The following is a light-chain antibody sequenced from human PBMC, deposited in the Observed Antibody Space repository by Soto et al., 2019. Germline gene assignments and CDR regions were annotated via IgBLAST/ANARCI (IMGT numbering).Light chain of an antibody. CDR1: QSIGTY. J-gene: IGKJ1*01. Sequence: IQMTQSPSSLFSYFCDRVNISWXASQSIGTYLNWYQQKPGRAPKLQIYATSNLQSGVPSRFSGSGSGTDFTLTIRSLQPEDFATYFCQQSYSSPWTFGQGTKVDIK. CDR3: QQSYSSPWT. CDR2: ATS. V-gene: IGKV1-39*01.